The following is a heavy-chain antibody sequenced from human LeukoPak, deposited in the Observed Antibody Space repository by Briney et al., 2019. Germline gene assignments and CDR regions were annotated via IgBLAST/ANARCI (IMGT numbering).Heavy chain of an antibody. CDR3: ARDLTIVVVPAATGRPGWFDP. CDR1: GGTFSSYA. V-gene: IGHV1-69*01. J-gene: IGHJ5*02. Sequence: SVKVSCKASGGTFSSYAISWVRQAPGQGLEWMGGIIPIFGTANYAQKFQGRVTITADESTSTAYMELSSLRPEDTAVYYCARDLTIVVVPAATGRPGWFDPWGQGTLVTVSS. CDR2: IIPIFGTA. D-gene: IGHD2-2*01.